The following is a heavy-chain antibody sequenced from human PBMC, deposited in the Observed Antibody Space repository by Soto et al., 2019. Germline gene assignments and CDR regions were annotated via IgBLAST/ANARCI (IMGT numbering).Heavy chain of an antibody. D-gene: IGHD5-12*01. V-gene: IGHV1-18*01. J-gene: IGHJ4*02. CDR1: GYTFTSYG. Sequence: AAVKVSCKASGYTFTSYGISWGRQAPGQRVEWMGWVSAYNGNTNYAQKLQGRVTMTTDTSTSTAYMELRSLRSDDTAVYYCARWSGYDDIADYWGQGTLVTVSS. CDR3: ARWSGYDDIADY. CDR2: VSAYNGNT.